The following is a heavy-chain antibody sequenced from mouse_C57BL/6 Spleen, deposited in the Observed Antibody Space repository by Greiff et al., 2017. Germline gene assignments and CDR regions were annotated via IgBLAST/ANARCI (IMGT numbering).Heavy chain of an antibody. Sequence: VHLVESGAELVRPGASVTLSCKASGYTFTDYEMHWVKQTPVHGLEWIGAIDPETGGTAYNQKFKGKAILTATKSSSTAYMELRSLTSEDSAVYYCTRHYGTWGQGTTLTVSS. CDR1: GYTFTDYE. CDR3: TRHYGT. CDR2: IDPETGGT. V-gene: IGHV1-15*01. D-gene: IGHD1-1*01. J-gene: IGHJ2*01.